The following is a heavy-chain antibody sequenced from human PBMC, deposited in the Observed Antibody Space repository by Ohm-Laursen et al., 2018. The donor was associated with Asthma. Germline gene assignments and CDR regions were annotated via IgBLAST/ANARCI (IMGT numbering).Heavy chain of an antibody. V-gene: IGHV7-4-1*02. Sequence: GSSVKVSCKASGYSFSNYAMNWVRQAPGRGLEWMGWINTYTGKPTYAQGLTRRIVFSLDTSVSTTYLQITGLKAEDTAVYYCARVPSSGYVYDYWGQGTLVTVSS. D-gene: IGHD5-12*01. CDR1: GYSFSNYA. CDR3: ARVPSSGYVYDY. CDR2: INTYTGKP. J-gene: IGHJ4*02.